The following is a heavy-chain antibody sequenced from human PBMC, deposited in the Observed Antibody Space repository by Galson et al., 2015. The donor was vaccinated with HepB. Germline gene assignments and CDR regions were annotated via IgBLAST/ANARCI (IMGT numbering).Heavy chain of an antibody. CDR1: GFTFSSYW. D-gene: IGHD1-26*01. J-gene: IGHJ4*02. CDR3: ARIVGTTFVDF. Sequence: SLRLSCAASGFTFSSYWMHWVRQAPGKGLLWVSRINIDGRSTNYADSVKGRFTISRDNAKNTLYLQMNSLRAEDTAVYYCARIVGTTFVDFWGQGTLVTVSS. V-gene: IGHV3-74*01. CDR2: INIDGRST.